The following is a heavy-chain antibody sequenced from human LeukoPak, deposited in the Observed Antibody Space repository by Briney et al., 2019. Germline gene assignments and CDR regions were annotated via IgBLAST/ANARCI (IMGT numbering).Heavy chain of an antibody. D-gene: IGHD4-23*01. V-gene: IGHV3-7*03. CDR3: AKARVGKILIGQGPYFDY. CDR1: GFTFSSYW. CDR2: IKQDGSEK. Sequence: LPGGSLRLSCAASGFTFSSYWMSWVRQAPGKGLEWVANIKQDGSEKYYVDSVKGRFTISRDNAKNTLYLQMNSLRAEDTAVYYCAKARVGKILIGQGPYFDYWGQGTLVTVSS. J-gene: IGHJ4*02.